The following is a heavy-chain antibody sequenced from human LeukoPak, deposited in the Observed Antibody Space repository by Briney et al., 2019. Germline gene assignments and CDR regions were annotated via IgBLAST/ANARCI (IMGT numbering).Heavy chain of an antibody. CDR2: ISYDGSDK. CDR1: GFTFSNYG. D-gene: IGHD6-13*01. V-gene: IGHV3-30*18. Sequence: PGRSLRLSCAASGFTFSNYGIHWVRQAPGKGLEWVAVISYDGSDKYYADSVKGRFTISRDNSKNTLYLQMNSLRAEDTAVYYCAKDRIQSSSWTGDFDYWGQGTLVTVSS. J-gene: IGHJ4*02. CDR3: AKDRIQSSSWTGDFDY.